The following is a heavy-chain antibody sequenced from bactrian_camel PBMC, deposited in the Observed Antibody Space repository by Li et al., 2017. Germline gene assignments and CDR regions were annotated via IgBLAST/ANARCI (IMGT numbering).Heavy chain of an antibody. CDR3: AVDTSRRVAYPTYTCAYDD. CDR2: ISDDASRT. V-gene: IGHV3S42*01. Sequence: DVQLVESGGGSVQPGGSLKLTCKTSGFPFSYSAMYWVRQPPGKGLEWVSSISDDASRTTYAASVKGRFTISQDPAKKTLFLDMTALKPEDSATYYCAVDTSRRVAYPTYTCAYDDWGQGTQVTVS. D-gene: IGHD5*01. J-gene: IGHJ4*01. CDR1: GFPFSYSA.